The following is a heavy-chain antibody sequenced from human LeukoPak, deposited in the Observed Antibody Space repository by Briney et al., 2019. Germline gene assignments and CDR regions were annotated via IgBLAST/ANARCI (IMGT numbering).Heavy chain of an antibody. Sequence: PSETLSLTCTVSGGSISSYYWSWIRQPPGKGLEWIGYIYYSGSANYNPSLKSRVTISVDTSKNQFSLKLSSVTAAGTAVYYCARQVTMIDKAFDIWGQGTMVTVSS. D-gene: IGHD3-22*01. CDR1: GGSISSYY. V-gene: IGHV4-59*08. J-gene: IGHJ3*02. CDR3: ARQVTMIDKAFDI. CDR2: IYYSGSA.